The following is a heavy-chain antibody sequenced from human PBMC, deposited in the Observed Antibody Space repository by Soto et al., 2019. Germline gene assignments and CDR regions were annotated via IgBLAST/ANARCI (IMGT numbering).Heavy chain of an antibody. CDR2: IGTAGDT. Sequence: PGGSLRLSCAASGFTFSSYDMHWVRQATGKGLEWVPAIGTAGDTYYPGSVKGRFTISRENAKNSLYLQMNSLRAGDTAVYYCARVARDSSGWYRVDPWGQGTLVTVSS. J-gene: IGHJ5*02. CDR3: ARVARDSSGWYRVDP. V-gene: IGHV3-13*01. CDR1: GFTFSSYD. D-gene: IGHD6-19*01.